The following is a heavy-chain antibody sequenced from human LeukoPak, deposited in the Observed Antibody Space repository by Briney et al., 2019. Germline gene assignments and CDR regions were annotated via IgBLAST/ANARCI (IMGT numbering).Heavy chain of an antibody. D-gene: IGHD4-17*01. CDR3: YAPEVDY. V-gene: IGHV3-74*01. Sequence: GGSLRLSCAASGFNFSKYWMHWVRQAPRKGLVWVSRINPEGSRGTYADSVMGRFTISRDNAENTLYLQMNSLRGDDTAVYYCYAPEVDYRGQGTLVTVSS. CDR1: GFNFSKYW. CDR2: INPEGSRG. J-gene: IGHJ4*02.